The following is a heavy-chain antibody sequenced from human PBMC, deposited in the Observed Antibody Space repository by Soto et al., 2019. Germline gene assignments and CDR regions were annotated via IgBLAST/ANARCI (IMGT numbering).Heavy chain of an antibody. V-gene: IGHV3-15*07. J-gene: IGHJ4*02. CDR3: TLRDD. D-gene: IGHD4-17*01. CDR2: IKSKTDGGTI. Sequence: EVQLVESGGALVKPGGALRLSCVGSGFTFTNAWMTWVRQAPGKGLEWVGRIKSKTDGGTIDYAAPVKDRFIISRDDSKNMVYLEMNSLKTEDTAVYFCTLRDDWGQGTLVTVAA. CDR1: GFTFTNAW.